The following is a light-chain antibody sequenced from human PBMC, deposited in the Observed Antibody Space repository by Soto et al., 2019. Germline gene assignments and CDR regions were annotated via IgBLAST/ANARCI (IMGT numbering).Light chain of an antibody. CDR2: GAS. Sequence: VLTQSPGTLSLSPGERATLSCRASQSVHSYLAWYQQPRGQAPRIXIYGASRRETGIPDRFSGSGSGTDCTLTISRLEPEDFAVDYCQQYDSSTLTFGGGTKVDIK. V-gene: IGKV3-20*01. J-gene: IGKJ4*01. CDR3: QQYDSSTLT. CDR1: QSVHSY.